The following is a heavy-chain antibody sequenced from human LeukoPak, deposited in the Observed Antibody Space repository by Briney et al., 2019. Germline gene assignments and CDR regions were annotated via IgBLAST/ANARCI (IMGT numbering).Heavy chain of an antibody. J-gene: IGHJ4*02. CDR2: VSYDGSNK. Sequence: PGGSLRLSCAASGFTFSSYGMHWVRQAPGKGLEWVAVVSYDGSNKYYADSVKGRFTISRDNSKNTLYLQMSSLRAEDTAMYYCARQGRGADYWGQGTLVTVSS. V-gene: IGHV3-30*03. CDR1: GFTFSSYG. CDR3: ARQGRGADY.